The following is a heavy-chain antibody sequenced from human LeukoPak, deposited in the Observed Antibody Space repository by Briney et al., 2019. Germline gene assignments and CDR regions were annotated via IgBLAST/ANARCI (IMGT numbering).Heavy chain of an antibody. CDR2: IIPIFGTA. Sequence: SVKVSCKASGGTFSSYAISWVRQAPGQGLEWMGGIIPIFGTANYAQKFQGRVTITTDESTSTAYMELSSLRSEDTAVYYCARDDPYGSGSYPHYWGQGTLVTVSS. V-gene: IGHV1-69*05. D-gene: IGHD3-10*01. CDR1: GGTFSSYA. J-gene: IGHJ4*02. CDR3: ARDDPYGSGSYPHY.